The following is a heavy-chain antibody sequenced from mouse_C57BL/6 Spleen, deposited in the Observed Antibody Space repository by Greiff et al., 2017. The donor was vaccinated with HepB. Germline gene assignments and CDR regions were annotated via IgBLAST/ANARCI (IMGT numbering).Heavy chain of an antibody. CDR3: ARSGYCGSSYDY. CDR1: GYSFSSSW. Sequence: QVQLKESGPELVKPGASVKISCKASGYSFSSSWMNWVKQRPGKGLEWIGRIYPGDGDTNYNGKFKGKATLTADKSSSTAYMQLSSLTSEDSAVYYCARSGYCGSSYDYWGQGTTLTVSS. J-gene: IGHJ2*01. CDR2: IYPGDGDT. D-gene: IGHD1-1*01. V-gene: IGHV1-82*01.